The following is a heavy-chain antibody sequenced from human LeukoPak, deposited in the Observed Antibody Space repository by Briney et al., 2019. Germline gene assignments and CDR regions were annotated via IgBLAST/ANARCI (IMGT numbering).Heavy chain of an antibody. CDR1: GFTFSSYS. D-gene: IGHD2-15*01. CDR2: IGSGGFDT. V-gene: IGHV3-23*01. CDR3: AKYFSTSASRNFDS. J-gene: IGHJ4*02. Sequence: PGGSLRLSCAASGFTFSSYSMNWVRQAPGKGLEWVSAIGSGGFDTHYADSVRGRFTISRDNSKTTLYLQMNSLRAEDTALYYCAKYFSTSASRNFDSWGQGILVSVSS.